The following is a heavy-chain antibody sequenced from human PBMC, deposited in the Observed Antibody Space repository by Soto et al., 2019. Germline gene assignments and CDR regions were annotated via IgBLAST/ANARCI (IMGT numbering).Heavy chain of an antibody. J-gene: IGHJ5*02. V-gene: IGHV1-2*02. CDR1: GDTFIGYY. D-gene: IGHD3-22*01. CDR2: IKSNSGGT. CDR3: ARDLDSIPMIVLPGSPFP. Sequence: GASLKVSCNKAGDTFIGYYRIGWRQAPGEGGEWMAWIKSNSGGTNYAQQFQGRVTMTRDTSISTAYTELSRLRSDDTAVYYCARDLDSIPMIVLPGSPFPWGQGTLVTVS.